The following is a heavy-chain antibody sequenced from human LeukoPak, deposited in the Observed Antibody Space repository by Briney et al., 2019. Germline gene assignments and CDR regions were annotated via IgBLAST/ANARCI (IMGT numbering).Heavy chain of an antibody. CDR1: GFAFSSYV. V-gene: IGHV3-47*02. J-gene: IGHJ5*02. CDR3: ARVIVGSAAAAFNWFDP. CDR2: IGTGGDT. Sequence: GGSLRLSCAASGFAFSSYVLHWVRRAPGKGPEWVSAIGTGGDTYYADSVMGRFTISRDNAKKSLYLQMNSLIADDMAVYYCARVIVGSAAAAFNWFDPWGQGTLVTVSS. D-gene: IGHD6-13*01.